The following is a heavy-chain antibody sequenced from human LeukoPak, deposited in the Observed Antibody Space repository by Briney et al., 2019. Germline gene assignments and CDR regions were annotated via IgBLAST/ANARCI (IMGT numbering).Heavy chain of an antibody. Sequence: SETLSLTCAVSGDSFSSHYWTWIRQSPGTGLEWIGYISHIGRTNYNPSLKSRVTISIDTSKNQFSLKLRSVTAADTAVYYCARDLVTVTKGFDIWGQGTMVSVSP. CDR2: ISHIGRT. D-gene: IGHD4-17*01. V-gene: IGHV4-59*11. J-gene: IGHJ3*02. CDR3: ARDLVTVTKGFDI. CDR1: GDSFSSHY.